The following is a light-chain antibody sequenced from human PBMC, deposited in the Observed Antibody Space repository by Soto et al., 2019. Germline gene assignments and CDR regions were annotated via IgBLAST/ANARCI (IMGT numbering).Light chain of an antibody. CDR1: QSLLQSNGYTY. Sequence: DIVLTQSPLSLPVTPGEPASISCRSSQSLLQSNGYTYLDWYLQKPGQSPQLLIHDASSRVTGIQARFSGSGSEKDLTLKISSLEPEDFAVYYCQQRSNWPPSITFGQGTRRES. CDR3: QQRSNWPPSIT. V-gene: IGKV2-28*01. CDR2: DAS. J-gene: IGKJ5*01.